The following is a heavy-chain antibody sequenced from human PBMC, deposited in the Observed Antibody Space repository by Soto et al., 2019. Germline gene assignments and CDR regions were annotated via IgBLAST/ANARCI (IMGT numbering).Heavy chain of an antibody. D-gene: IGHD1-26*01. J-gene: IGHJ4*02. V-gene: IGHV3-23*01. CDR1: VFPFGANA. CDR3: ATAMGATQGPFDN. CDR2: LSNTGRRT. Sequence: LRLSCVVSVFPFGANAMSWVRQAPGKGLEWVSGLSNTGRRTSYADSVKGRFNISRDNSENTAYLQMNSLRVEDTAVYYCATAMGATQGPFDNWGQGTLVTVSS.